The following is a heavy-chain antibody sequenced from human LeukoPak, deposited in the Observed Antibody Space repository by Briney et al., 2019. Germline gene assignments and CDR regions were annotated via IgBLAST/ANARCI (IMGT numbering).Heavy chain of an antibody. J-gene: IGHJ4*02. V-gene: IGHV4-4*07. D-gene: IGHD3-10*01. Sequence: SETLSLTCTVSGGSISNDYWSWIRQAAGKGLEWIGRIYRRGHINYNSSLKSRVTMSVDTSKNQFSLKLNSVTAADTAVYYCAREWSSDGSGSYLDFWGQGTLVTVSS. CDR3: AREWSSDGSGSYLDF. CDR1: GGSISNDY. CDR2: IYRRGHI.